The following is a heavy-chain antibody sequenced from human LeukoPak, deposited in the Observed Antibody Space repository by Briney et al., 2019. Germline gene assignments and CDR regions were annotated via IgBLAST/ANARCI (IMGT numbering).Heavy chain of an antibody. CDR1: GFTFSSYS. Sequence: GGSLRLSCAASGFTFSSYSMNWVRQAPGKGLEWVSYISTSSSTIYYADSVKGRFTISRDNAKNSLYLQMNSLRAEDTAVYYCAKDQAPYSSGWYYGYWGQGTLVTVSS. CDR2: ISTSSSTI. CDR3: AKDQAPYSSGWYYGY. D-gene: IGHD6-19*01. J-gene: IGHJ4*02. V-gene: IGHV3-48*01.